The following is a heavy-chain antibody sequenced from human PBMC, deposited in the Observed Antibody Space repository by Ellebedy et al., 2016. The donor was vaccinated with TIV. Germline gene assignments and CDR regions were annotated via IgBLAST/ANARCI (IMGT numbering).Heavy chain of an antibody. D-gene: IGHD3-22*01. J-gene: IGHJ6*02. V-gene: IGHV4-59*13. CDR2: ISYSGSS. CDR3: ARDRMYYYDSSGSYQYYGMDV. Sequence: GSLRLXCTVSGGSISSYYWNWIRQPPGKGLEWIGYISYSGSSNYNPSLKSRVTISLDTSKKQFSLTLSSVTAADTAVYFCARDRMYYYDSSGSYQYYGMDVWGQGTTVTVSS. CDR1: GGSISSYY.